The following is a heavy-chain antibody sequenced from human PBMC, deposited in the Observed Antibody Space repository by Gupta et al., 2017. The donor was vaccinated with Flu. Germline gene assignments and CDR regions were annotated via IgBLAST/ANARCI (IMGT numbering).Heavy chain of an antibody. CDR2: ISSSAGTI. J-gene: IGHJ4*02. D-gene: IGHD3-22*01. CDR3: ARERNDYVGSGYYVAGIMDY. V-gene: IGHV3-48*02. Sequence: EVQLVESGGGFVQPGGSLRLSCAASGFTFSTYSLNWVRQAPGKGLEWISYISSSAGTIYYADSVKGRFSISTDSAKNSLFLQMNSLRDEDTAIYYCARERNDYVGSGYYVAGIMDYWGQGTLVTVSS. CDR1: GFTFSTYS.